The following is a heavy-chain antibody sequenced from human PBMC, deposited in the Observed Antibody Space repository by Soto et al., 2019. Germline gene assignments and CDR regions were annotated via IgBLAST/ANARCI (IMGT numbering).Heavy chain of an antibody. D-gene: IGHD3-10*01. CDR2: VYDTWST. CDR1: SGPSKSHN. V-gene: IGHV4-59*08. Sequence: QVQVQQSGPGLVKPSETLSLTCTVSSGPSKSHNWGWIRQPPGRGLEWIGYVYDTWSTSYNPSLKSRVTVSEDTSTNRISLTLRFVTAADTPVYYCVRQGIGFLHGLVDVWGQGTTVIVSS. CDR3: VRQGIGFLHGLVDV. J-gene: IGHJ6*01.